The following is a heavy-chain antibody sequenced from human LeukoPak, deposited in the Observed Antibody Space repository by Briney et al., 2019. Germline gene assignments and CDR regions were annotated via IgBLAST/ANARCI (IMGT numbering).Heavy chain of an antibody. CDR3: ARAGGSSIWYVIAHYYYMDV. CDR2: ISSSGSTI. V-gene: IGHV3-48*03. Sequence: GGSLRLSCAASGFTFSSYEMNWVRQAPGKGREWGSYISSSGSTIYYADSVKGRFTISRDNAKNSLYLQMNSLRAEDTAVYYCARAGGSSIWYVIAHYYYMDVWGKGTTVTISS. D-gene: IGHD6-13*01. CDR1: GFTFSSYE. J-gene: IGHJ6*03.